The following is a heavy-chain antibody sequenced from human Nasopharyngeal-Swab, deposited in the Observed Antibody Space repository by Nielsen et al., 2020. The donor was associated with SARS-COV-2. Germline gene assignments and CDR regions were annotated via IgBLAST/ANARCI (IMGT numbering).Heavy chain of an antibody. J-gene: IGHJ6*02. CDR1: GFTFDDYA. CDR2: ISWNSGSI. V-gene: IGHV3-9*03. Sequence: SLKISCAASGFTFDDYAMHWVRQAPGKGLEWVSGISWNSGSIGYADSVKGRFTISRDNAKNSLYLQMNSLRAEDMALYYCAKDNNNYYYYYGMDVWGQGTTVTVSS. CDR3: AKDNNNYYYYYGMDV. D-gene: IGHD1-14*01.